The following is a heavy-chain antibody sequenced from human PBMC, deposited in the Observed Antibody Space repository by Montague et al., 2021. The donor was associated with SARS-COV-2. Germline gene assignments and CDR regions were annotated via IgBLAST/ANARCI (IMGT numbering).Heavy chain of an antibody. CDR3: AREGALDWLDP. V-gene: IGHV3-48*03. Sequence: SLRLSCAASGFNFRTSEMNWVRQAPGTGLEWISYISSSATTIYYADSVKGRFTASRDNARNLLYLQMDSLRADDTAVYFCAREGALDWLDPWGQGTQVTVSS. CDR1: GFNFRTSE. D-gene: IGHD3-16*01. CDR2: ISSSATTI. J-gene: IGHJ5*02.